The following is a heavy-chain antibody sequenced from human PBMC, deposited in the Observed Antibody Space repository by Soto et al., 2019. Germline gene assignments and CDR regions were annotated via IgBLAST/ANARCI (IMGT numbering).Heavy chain of an antibody. CDR2: INPNSGGT. D-gene: IGHD2-2*01. CDR1: GYTFTGYY. J-gene: IGHJ4*02. CDR3: ARGTDCSSTSCYGYGDYGGPRDY. V-gene: IGHV1-2*04. Sequence: ASVKVSCKASGYTFTGYYMHWVRQAPGQGLEWMGWINPNSGGTNYAQKFQGWVTMTRDTSISTAYMELSRLRSDDTAVYYCARGTDCSSTSCYGYGDYGGPRDYWGQGTLVTVSS.